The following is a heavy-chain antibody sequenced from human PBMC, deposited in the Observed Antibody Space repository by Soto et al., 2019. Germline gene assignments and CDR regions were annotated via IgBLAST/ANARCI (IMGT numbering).Heavy chain of an antibody. CDR1: GGTFSNYA. CDR2: VIPMFGTP. CDR3: AIMYSNGWGGDLGY. J-gene: IGHJ4*02. D-gene: IGHD6-19*01. Sequence: QVQLVQSGAEVKKPGSSVKVSCKASGGTFSNYAITWVRQAPGQGLEWMGGVIPMFGTPNYAQKFQDRVTITPDQSTNPAYMDLSSLGTEDTAVYYWAIMYSNGWGGDLGYWGQGTLVTVSS. V-gene: IGHV1-69*05.